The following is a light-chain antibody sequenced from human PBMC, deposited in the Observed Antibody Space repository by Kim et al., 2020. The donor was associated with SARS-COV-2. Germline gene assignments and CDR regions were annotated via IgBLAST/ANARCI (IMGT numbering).Light chain of an antibody. V-gene: IGKV3-20*01. CDR1: QSVSGSY. CDR2: DAS. Sequence: SPGERATLSCRASQSVSGSYLGWYQQKPGQPPRLLIYDASTRAVGIPDRFSGSGSGTLFTLTISRLEPEDFAVYYCHHFDNSLYTFGQGTKVDIK. CDR3: HHFDNSLYT. J-gene: IGKJ2*01.